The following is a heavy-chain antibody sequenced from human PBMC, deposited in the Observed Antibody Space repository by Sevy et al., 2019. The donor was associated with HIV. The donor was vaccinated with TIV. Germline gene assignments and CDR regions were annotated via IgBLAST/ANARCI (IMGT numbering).Heavy chain of an antibody. Sequence: GGSLRLSCAASGFTFSSYGMHWVRQAPGKGLEWVAVISYDGSNKYYADSVKGRFTISRDNSKNTLYLQMNSLRAEDTAVYYCAKDFGPSIAAAPGLYWGQRTLVTVSS. J-gene: IGHJ4*02. V-gene: IGHV3-30*18. CDR3: AKDFGPSIAAAPGLY. CDR2: ISYDGSNK. CDR1: GFTFSSYG. D-gene: IGHD6-13*01.